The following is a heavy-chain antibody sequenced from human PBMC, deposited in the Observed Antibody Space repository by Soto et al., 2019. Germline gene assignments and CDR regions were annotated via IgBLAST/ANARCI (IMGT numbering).Heavy chain of an antibody. CDR2: IKGDGST. Sequence: QVQLQQWGAGLLKPSETLSLNCAVNGGSLSHYYWSWIRKPPGKGLEWIGEIKGDGSTNYSPSLKSRATISSYTSNNQFSLRLYAVTAADTGVYYCSRGQEGVVATHWDQGTLVTVSS. CDR3: SRGQEGVVATH. CDR1: GGSLSHYY. D-gene: IGHD2-15*01. V-gene: IGHV4-34*01. J-gene: IGHJ4*02.